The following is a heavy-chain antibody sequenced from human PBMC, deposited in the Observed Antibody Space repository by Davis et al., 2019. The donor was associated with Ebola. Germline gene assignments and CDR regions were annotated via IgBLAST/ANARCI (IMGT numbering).Heavy chain of an antibody. CDR2: IIPVFRTA. D-gene: IGHD2-15*01. J-gene: IGHJ4*02. CDR3: AHLGPQRYCSGGGCHGYLDY. V-gene: IGHV1-69*13. CDR1: RDTLPSYA. Sequence: AASVTVSCKAVRDTLPSYAMTWVRPAPGQGLEWMGGIIPVFRTASCAQKFQGRVTITADESTRTAYMELDGLISEDTAVYYCAHLGPQRYCSGGGCHGYLDYWGQGTLVTVSS.